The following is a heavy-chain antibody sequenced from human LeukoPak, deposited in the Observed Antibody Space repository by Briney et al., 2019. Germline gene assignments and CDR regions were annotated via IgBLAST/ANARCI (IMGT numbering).Heavy chain of an antibody. Sequence: GRSLRLSCAASGFTFSSYGMHWVRQAPGKGLEWVALIWYDGSNKYYADSVKGRLTISRDNSKNTLYLQMNSLRAEDTAVYYCARFRTWGDKAFDYWGQGTLVTVSS. CDR1: GFTFSSYG. J-gene: IGHJ4*02. V-gene: IGHV3-33*01. CDR2: IWYDGSNK. D-gene: IGHD2-21*02. CDR3: ARFRTWGDKAFDY.